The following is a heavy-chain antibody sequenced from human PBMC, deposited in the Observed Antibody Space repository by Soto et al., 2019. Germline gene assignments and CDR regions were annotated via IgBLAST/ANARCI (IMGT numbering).Heavy chain of an antibody. Sequence: EVQLLESGGGLVQPGGSLRLSCAASGFTFSSYAMSCVRQAPGMGLEWVSVISGSGYATYYADSVKGRFTVSRDNSNNTVYLQMNSLRAEDTAVYYCAKEETVLVNYYYYYGMDVWGQGTTVNVSS. V-gene: IGHV3-23*01. CDR2: ISGSGYAT. J-gene: IGHJ6*02. CDR1: GFTFSSYA. CDR3: AKEETVLVNYYYYYGMDV. D-gene: IGHD4-17*01.